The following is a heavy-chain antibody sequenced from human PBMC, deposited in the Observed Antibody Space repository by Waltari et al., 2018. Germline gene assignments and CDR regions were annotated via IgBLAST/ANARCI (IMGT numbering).Heavy chain of an antibody. V-gene: IGHV3-23*01. CDR1: GFTFSNYA. D-gene: IGHD4-17*01. J-gene: IGHJ4*02. CDR3: AKSKRGALYGDYGLSFDY. Sequence: EVQLLESGGGLVQPGGSLRLSCAASGFTFSNYAMSWVRQAPGKGLEWVSGSSLSGGGKYYRDSVRGRFTVSRDNSKNTLYLQMNSLRAEDTAVYYCAKSKRGALYGDYGLSFDYWGQGTLVTVSS. CDR2: SSLSGGGK.